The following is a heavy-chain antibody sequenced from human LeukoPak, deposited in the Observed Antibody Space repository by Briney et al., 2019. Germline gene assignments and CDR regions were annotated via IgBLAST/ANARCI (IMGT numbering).Heavy chain of an antibody. V-gene: IGHV1-46*01. J-gene: IGHJ5*02. CDR2: INPTGSAT. D-gene: IGHD3-10*01. CDR1: GYTFIQHW. CDR3: ARDNSVGDIAWWFDP. Sequence: GASVKVSCKASGYTFIQHWMHWVRQAPGQGLEWVGLINPTGSATLYAQKFQGRVTLTRDMSTNTDSMELRSLKSEDTAVYYCARDNSVGDIAWWFDPWGQGTLVTVSS.